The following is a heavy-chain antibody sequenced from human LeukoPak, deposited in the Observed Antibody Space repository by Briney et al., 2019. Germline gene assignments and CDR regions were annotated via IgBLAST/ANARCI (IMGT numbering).Heavy chain of an antibody. CDR3: ASGGSIAVATWVDY. Sequence: GRSLRLSCAASGFTFSSYAMHWVRQAPGKGLEWVAVISYDGSNKYYADSVKGRFTISRDNSKNTLYLQMNSLRAEDTAVYYCASGGSIAVATWVDYWGQGTLVIVSS. J-gene: IGHJ4*02. D-gene: IGHD6-19*01. CDR2: ISYDGSNK. CDR1: GFTFSSYA. V-gene: IGHV3-30*04.